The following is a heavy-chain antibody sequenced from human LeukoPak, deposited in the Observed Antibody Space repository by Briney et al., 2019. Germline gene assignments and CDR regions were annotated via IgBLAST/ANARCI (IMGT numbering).Heavy chain of an antibody. J-gene: IGHJ5*02. CDR3: ARDSGTTGEVKFDP. CDR2: ISGSGTI. CDR1: GGSINSY. Sequence: SETLSLTCTVPGGSINSYWSWIRQPAGKGLEWIGRISGSGTITYNPALQSRLSISIDTSKNQFSLKLMSVTAADTAVYYCARDSGTTGEVKFDPWGQGTLVTVSS. D-gene: IGHD3-10*01. V-gene: IGHV4-4*07.